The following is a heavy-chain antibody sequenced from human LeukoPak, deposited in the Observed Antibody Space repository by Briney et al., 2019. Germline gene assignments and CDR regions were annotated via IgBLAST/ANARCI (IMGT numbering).Heavy chain of an antibody. D-gene: IGHD5-18*01. J-gene: IGHJ5*02. CDR2: INPSGGST. CDR3: ASSGGYSYGLFDP. CDR1: GYTFTTYY. Sequence: ASVKVSCKASGYTFTTYYLHWVRQAPGHALEWMGIINPSGGSTSYAQKFQGRVTMTRDTSTSTVYMELSSLRSEDTAVYYCASSGGYSYGLFDPWGQGTLVTVSS. V-gene: IGHV1-46*01.